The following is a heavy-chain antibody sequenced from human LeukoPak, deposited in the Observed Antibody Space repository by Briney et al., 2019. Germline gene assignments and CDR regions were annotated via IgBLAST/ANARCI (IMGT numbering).Heavy chain of an antibody. CDR2: IYTSGS. Sequence: SETLSLTCTVSGGSISSYYWSWIRQPAGKGLEWIGRIYTSGSNYNPSLKSRVTMSVDTSKNQFSLKLSSVTAADTAVYYCARDFPGQQWLGGENAFDIWGQGTMVTVSS. CDR1: GGSISSYY. V-gene: IGHV4-4*07. J-gene: IGHJ3*02. CDR3: ARDFPGQQWLGGENAFDI. D-gene: IGHD6-19*01.